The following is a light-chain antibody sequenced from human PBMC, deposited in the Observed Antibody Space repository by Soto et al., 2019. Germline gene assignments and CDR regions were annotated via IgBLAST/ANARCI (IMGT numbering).Light chain of an antibody. Sequence: DIQMTQSPSTLSASVGDTVTVTCRASQSISTWLAWYQQKPGKAPKLLIYDASSLESGVPSRFSGSGSGTDFSLSINSLQPDDLATYYCQQYDLYWTFGQGTKVDIK. CDR3: QQYDLYWT. CDR2: DAS. V-gene: IGKV1-5*01. J-gene: IGKJ1*01. CDR1: QSISTW.